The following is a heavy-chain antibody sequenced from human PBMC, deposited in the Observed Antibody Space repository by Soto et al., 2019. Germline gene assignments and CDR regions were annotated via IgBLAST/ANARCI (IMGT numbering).Heavy chain of an antibody. CDR3: AKEESSGWYTYFDY. CDR2: ISYEGSNK. J-gene: IGHJ4*02. V-gene: IGHV3-30*18. CDR1: GFIFSGYD. D-gene: IGHD6-19*01. Sequence: GGSLRLSCAASGFIFSGYDIHWVRQAPGKGLEWVAGISYEGSNKYYADSVKGRFTISRDNSKNTRFLQMSSLRAEDTAVHFCAKEESSGWYTYFDYWGQGILVTVSS.